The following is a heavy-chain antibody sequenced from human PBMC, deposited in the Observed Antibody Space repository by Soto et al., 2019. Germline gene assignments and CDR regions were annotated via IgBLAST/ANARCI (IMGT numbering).Heavy chain of an antibody. CDR1: GYTFTSYA. D-gene: IGHD5-12*01. V-gene: IGHV1-3*01. Sequence: ASVKVSCKASGYTFTSYAMHWVRQAPGQRLEWMGWINAGNGNTKYSQKFQGRVTITRDTSASTAYMELSSLRSEDTAVYYCARDQEWLRSPHYYGMDVWGQGTTVNVSS. CDR3: ARDQEWLRSPHYYGMDV. J-gene: IGHJ6*02. CDR2: INAGNGNT.